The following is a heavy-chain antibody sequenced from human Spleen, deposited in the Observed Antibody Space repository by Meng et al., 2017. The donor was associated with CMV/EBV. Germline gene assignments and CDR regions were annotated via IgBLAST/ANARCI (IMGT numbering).Heavy chain of an antibody. Sequence: QESGPGIGKPSEPLSLTCTVSGGSISSYYCSWIRQPAGKGLEWIGRIYTSGSTNYNPSLKSRVTMSVDTSKNQFSLKLSSVTAADTAVYYCARSRDYSSLTDYWGQGTLVTVSS. J-gene: IGHJ4*02. V-gene: IGHV4-4*07. CDR2: IYTSGST. CDR1: GGSISSYY. CDR3: ARSRDYSSLTDY. D-gene: IGHD6-13*01.